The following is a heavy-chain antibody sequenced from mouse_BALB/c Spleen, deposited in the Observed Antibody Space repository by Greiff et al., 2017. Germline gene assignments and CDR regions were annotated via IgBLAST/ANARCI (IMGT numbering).Heavy chain of an antibody. D-gene: IGHD2-1*01. CDR1: GFTFSSFG. Sequence: EVKLVESGGGLVQPGGSRKLSCAASGFTFSSFGMHWVRQAPEKGLEWVAYISSGSSTIYYADTVKGRFTISSDNPKNTLFLQMTSLRSEDTAMYYCARERYGNYAMDYWGQGTSVTVSS. J-gene: IGHJ4*01. CDR3: ARERYGNYAMDY. CDR2: ISSGSSTI. V-gene: IGHV5-17*02.